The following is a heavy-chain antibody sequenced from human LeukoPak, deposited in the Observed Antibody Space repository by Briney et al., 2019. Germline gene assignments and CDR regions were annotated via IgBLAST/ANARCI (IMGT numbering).Heavy chain of an antibody. J-gene: IGHJ4*02. V-gene: IGHV3-9*01. CDR2: ISWNSGSI. CDR3: AKDNRRHYTSGPNPDSLH. CDR1: GFTFTDYT. D-gene: IGHD6-19*01. Sequence: GRSLRLSCAASGFTFTDYTMHWVRQAPGKGLEWVSGISWNSGSIDYADSVKDRFTISRDNAKNSLYLQMNSLRVEDTAFYYCAKDNRRHYTSGPNPDSLHWGQGALVTVSS.